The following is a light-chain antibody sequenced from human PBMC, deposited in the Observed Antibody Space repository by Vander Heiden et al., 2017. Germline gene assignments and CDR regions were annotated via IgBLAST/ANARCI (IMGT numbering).Light chain of an antibody. CDR1: QSVLYSSNNKNY. V-gene: IGKV4-1*01. Sequence: IVLTQSPASLAVSLGESATINCKSSQSVLYSSNNKNYLAWYQQKPGQPPKLLIYWASTRESGVPDRFSGSGSGTDFTLTISSLQAEDVAVYYCQQDDSTPYTFGQGTKLEIK. CDR2: WAS. CDR3: QQDDSTPYT. J-gene: IGKJ2*01.